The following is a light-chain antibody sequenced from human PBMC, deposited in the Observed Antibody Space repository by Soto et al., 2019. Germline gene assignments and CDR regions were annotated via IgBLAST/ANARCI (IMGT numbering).Light chain of an antibody. CDR3: ATWDDRLNGYV. Sequence: QSVLTQPPSASESPGQRVTISCSGSSSNVGSNAVNWYQQLPGTAPTLLIYSNNERLSGVPDRFSGSKSGTSASLAISGLQSEDEADYYCATWDDRLNGYVFGTGTKVTV. CDR2: SNN. V-gene: IGLV1-44*01. CDR1: SSNVGSNA. J-gene: IGLJ1*01.